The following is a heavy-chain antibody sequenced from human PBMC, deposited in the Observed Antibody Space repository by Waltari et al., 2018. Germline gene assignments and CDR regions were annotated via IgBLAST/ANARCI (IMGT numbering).Heavy chain of an antibody. Sequence: QAPLQESGAGLVKPSETLSRTCIVTGGSIISSAYYWAWIRQPPGQGLEWMASIFYSGTTYHNPSLESRVTISVDTSNNQFSLKLSSVTAADTAVYYCARQRYYSASSGPRGWRFDYWGQGALVTVSS. V-gene: IGHV4-39*01. D-gene: IGHD3-22*01. CDR2: IFYSGTT. J-gene: IGHJ4*02. CDR1: GGSIISSAYY. CDR3: ARQRYYSASSGPRGWRFDY.